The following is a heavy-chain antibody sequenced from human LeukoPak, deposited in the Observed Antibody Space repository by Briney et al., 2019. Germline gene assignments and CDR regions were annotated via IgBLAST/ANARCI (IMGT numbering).Heavy chain of an antibody. J-gene: IGHJ4*02. V-gene: IGHV3-30*02. CDR2: IRYDGSNK. Sequence: PGGSLRLSCAASGFTFNSYGMHWVRQAPGKGLEWAAFIRYDGSNKYYADSVKGRFTISRDNSKNTLYLQMNSLRAEDTAVYYCAKDKGSGWSPLDYWGQGTLVTVSS. D-gene: IGHD6-19*01. CDR1: GFTFNSYG. CDR3: AKDKGSGWSPLDY.